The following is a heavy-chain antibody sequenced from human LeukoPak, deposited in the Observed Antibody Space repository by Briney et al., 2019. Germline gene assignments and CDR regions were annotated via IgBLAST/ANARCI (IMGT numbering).Heavy chain of an antibody. D-gene: IGHD3-22*01. CDR2: ISCSGGST. J-gene: IGHJ3*02. Sequence: GGSLRLSCAASGFTFSSYAMSWVRQAPGKGLEGGSAISCSGGSTYYADSVKGRFTISRDNSKNTLYLQMNSLRAEDTAVYYCARNRYYYDTSGYDAFDIWGQGTMVTVSS. CDR3: ARNRYYYDTSGYDAFDI. V-gene: IGHV3-23*01. CDR1: GFTFSSYA.